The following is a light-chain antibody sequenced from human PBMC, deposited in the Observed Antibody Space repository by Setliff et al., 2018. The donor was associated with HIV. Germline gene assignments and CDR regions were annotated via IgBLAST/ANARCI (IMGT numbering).Light chain of an antibody. Sequence: QSALTQPASVSGSPGQSLTISCTGTSTDISTFTFVSWFQQYPGTAPKLIIYEVSQRPSGVSGRFSASKSGNTASLTISGLQADDEADYYCSSYSRTTLHGVGTGTKVTVL. CDR1: STDISTFTF. V-gene: IGLV2-14*03. CDR3: SSYSRTTLHG. CDR2: EVS. J-gene: IGLJ1*01.